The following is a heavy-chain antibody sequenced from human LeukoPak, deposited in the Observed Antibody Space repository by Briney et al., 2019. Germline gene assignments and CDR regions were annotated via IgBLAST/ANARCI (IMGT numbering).Heavy chain of an antibody. J-gene: IGHJ4*02. CDR2: ISYDGSNK. V-gene: IGHV3-30*18. CDR3: AKDHPHYLDY. CDR1: GLTFSSYG. D-gene: IGHD3-10*01. Sequence: GGSLRLSCAASGLTFSSYGMHWVRQAPGKGLEWVAVISYDGSNKYYADSVKGRFTISRDNSKNTLYLQMNSLRAEDTAVYYCAKDHPHYLDYWGQGTLVTVSS.